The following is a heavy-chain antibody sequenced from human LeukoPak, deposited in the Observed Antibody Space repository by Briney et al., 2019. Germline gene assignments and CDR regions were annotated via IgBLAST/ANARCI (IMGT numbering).Heavy chain of an antibody. CDR1: GFTFSSYW. V-gene: IGHV3-7*01. D-gene: IGHD2-15*01. J-gene: IGHJ4*02. CDR2: IKQDESEI. CDR3: ARDRAAGY. Sequence: GGSLRLSCAASGFTFSSYWMTWVRRAPGKGLEWVANIKQDESEIYYVDSVKGRFTISRDNAKDSLFLQMNSLRAEDTAVYYCARDRAAGYWGQGTLVTVSS.